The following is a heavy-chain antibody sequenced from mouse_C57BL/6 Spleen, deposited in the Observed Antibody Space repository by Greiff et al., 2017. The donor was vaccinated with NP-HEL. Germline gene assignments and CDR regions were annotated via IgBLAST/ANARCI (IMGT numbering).Heavy chain of an antibody. D-gene: IGHD1-1*01. CDR2: ISYDGSN. J-gene: IGHJ2*01. Sequence: EVQVVESGPGLVKPSQSLSLTCSVTGYSITSGYYWNWLRQFPGNKLEWMGYISYDGSNNYNPSLKNRISITRDTSKNQFFLKLNSVTTEDTATYYCAREENYYGSSYGLDYWGQGTTLTVSS. CDR3: AREENYYGSSYGLDY. CDR1: GYSITSGYY. V-gene: IGHV3-6*01.